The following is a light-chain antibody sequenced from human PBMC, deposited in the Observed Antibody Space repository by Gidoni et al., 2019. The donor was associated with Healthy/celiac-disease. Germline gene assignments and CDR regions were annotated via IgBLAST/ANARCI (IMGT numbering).Light chain of an antibody. Sequence: ETVMPQSPATLSVSTGERATLSCRASHSVSSNLAWYQQKPGQAPRLLIYGASTRATGIPARFSSSGSEAEFTLTISSLQSEDFAVYYCQQYNNWPLWTFGQGTKVEIK. V-gene: IGKV3-15*01. J-gene: IGKJ1*01. CDR2: GAS. CDR3: QQYNNWPLWT. CDR1: HSVSSN.